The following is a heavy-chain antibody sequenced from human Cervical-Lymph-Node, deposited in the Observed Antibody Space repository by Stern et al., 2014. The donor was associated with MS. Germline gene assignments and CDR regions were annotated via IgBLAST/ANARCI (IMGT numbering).Heavy chain of an antibody. CDR1: GYSFITYS. CDR3: ARMSRRCFDY. D-gene: IGHD4-17*01. Sequence: VQLVQSGAEVKKPGESLKISCKGSGYSFITYSIGWVRQMPGKGLEWMGGIYPGDSDARYSPSFQGQVTISADKSISPAYLQWSSLKASDTAIYYCARMSRRCFDYWGQGTLVTVSP. CDR2: IYPGDSDA. V-gene: IGHV5-51*01. J-gene: IGHJ4*02.